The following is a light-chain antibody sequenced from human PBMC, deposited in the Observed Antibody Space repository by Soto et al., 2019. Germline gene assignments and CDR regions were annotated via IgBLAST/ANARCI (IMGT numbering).Light chain of an antibody. J-gene: IGKJ5*01. CDR3: QQTYRIPPT. V-gene: IGKV1-39*01. CDR1: QSISSY. CDR2: AAS. Sequence: IQMTQSPSSLSASVGNRVTITCRASQSISSYLNWYQQKPGKAPKLLIYAASSLQSGVPSRFSGSGSGTGFTLTISSLQPEDFAFYFCQQTYRIPPTFGQGTRLVIK.